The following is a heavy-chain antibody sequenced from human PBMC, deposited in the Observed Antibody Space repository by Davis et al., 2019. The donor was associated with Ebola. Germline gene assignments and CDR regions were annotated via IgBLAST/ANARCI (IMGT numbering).Heavy chain of an antibody. V-gene: IGHV1-2*06. D-gene: IGHD1-26*01. CDR1: GYTFAAHY. CDR3: ARGHTYGRWDDWFDP. CDR2: INPNFGGK. J-gene: IGHJ5*02. Sequence: ASVKVSCKASGYTFAAHYIHWVRQAPGHGLEWMGRINPNFGGKIYAQKFQDRVTLTIDTSINTAYMELDRLRSDDTAVYYCARGHTYGRWDDWFDPWGQGTLVTVSS.